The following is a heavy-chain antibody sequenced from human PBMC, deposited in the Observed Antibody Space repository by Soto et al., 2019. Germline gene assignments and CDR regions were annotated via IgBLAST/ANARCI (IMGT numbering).Heavy chain of an antibody. CDR2: IKQDGSEK. CDR3: ARDHCDFWSGYSYDAFDI. D-gene: IGHD3-3*01. Sequence: EVQLVESGGGLVQPGGSLRLSCAASGFTFSSYWMSWVRQAPGKGLEWVANIKQDGSEKYYVDSVKGRFTISRDNAKNSLYLQMNSLSAEDTAVYYCARDHCDFWSGYSYDAFDIWGQGTMVTVSS. J-gene: IGHJ3*02. V-gene: IGHV3-7*01. CDR1: GFTFSSYW.